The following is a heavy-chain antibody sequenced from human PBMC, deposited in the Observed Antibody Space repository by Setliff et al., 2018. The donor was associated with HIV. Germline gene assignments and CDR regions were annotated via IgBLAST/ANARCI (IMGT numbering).Heavy chain of an antibody. D-gene: IGHD1-1*01. CDR2: INPSGGGT. Sequence: ASVKVSCKASGYTFTSYYMHWVRRAPGQGLEWMGIINPSGGGTTYARKFQGRVTVTRDTSTTTIYMELSGLRSEETAVYYWARATEAGTIDYWGQGTRVTVSS. CDR1: GYTFTSYY. J-gene: IGHJ4*02. V-gene: IGHV1-46*01. CDR3: ARATEAGTIDY.